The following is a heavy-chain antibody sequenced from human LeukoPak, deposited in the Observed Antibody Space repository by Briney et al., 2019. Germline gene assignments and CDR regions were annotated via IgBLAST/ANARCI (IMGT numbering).Heavy chain of an antibody. CDR2: IYPGDSDT. Sequence: GESLKISCKGSGYSFTSYWIGWVRQMPGKGLEWMGIIYPGDSDTRYSPSFQGQVTISADKSISTAYLQWSSLKASDTAMYYCAREEGYTGGSYYDYVHWGQGTLVTVSS. J-gene: IGHJ4*02. D-gene: IGHD1-26*01. CDR3: AREEGYTGGSYYDYVH. V-gene: IGHV5-51*01. CDR1: GYSFTSYW.